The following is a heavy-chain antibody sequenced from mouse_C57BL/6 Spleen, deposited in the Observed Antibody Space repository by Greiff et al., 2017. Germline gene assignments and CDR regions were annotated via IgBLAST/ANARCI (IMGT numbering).Heavy chain of an antibody. J-gene: IGHJ2*01. CDR2: ISYDGSN. V-gene: IGHV3-6*01. CDR3: ARGEIGGYYFDY. CDR1: GYSITSGYY. Sequence: EVQLQESGPGLVKPSQSLSLTCSVTGYSITSGYYWNWIRQFPGNKLEWMGYISYDGSNNYNPSLKNRISITRDTSKNQFFLKLNSVTTEDTATYYCARGEIGGYYFDYWGQGTTLTVSS.